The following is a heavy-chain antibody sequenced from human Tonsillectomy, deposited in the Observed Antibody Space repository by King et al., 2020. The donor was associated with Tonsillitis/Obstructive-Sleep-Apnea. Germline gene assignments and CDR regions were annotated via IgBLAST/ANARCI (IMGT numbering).Heavy chain of an antibody. CDR1: GYAFNSYG. CDR3: ARDCGDLYDILTGNHYYSYYMDV. D-gene: IGHD3-9*01. Sequence: QLVQSGAEVKKPGASVKVSCKASGYAFNSYGIIWVRQAPGQGLEGMGWISAYNGHTNYAQKLQGSVTMTTDTSTSTAYMELRSLRSDDTAVYYCARDCGDLYDILTGNHYYSYYMDVWGKGTTVTVSS. J-gene: IGHJ6*03. V-gene: IGHV1-18*01. CDR2: ISAYNGHT.